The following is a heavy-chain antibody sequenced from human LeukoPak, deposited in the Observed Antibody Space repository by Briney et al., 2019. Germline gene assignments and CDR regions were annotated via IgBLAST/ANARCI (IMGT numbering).Heavy chain of an antibody. Sequence: PGGSLRLSCAASGFTFSSYALSWVRQAPGKGLEWVSAISESGGSTYYADYVKGRFTISRDNSKNTLYLQMNNLRTEDTAVYYCEKHWDYGANSGFDYWGQGTLVTVSS. D-gene: IGHD4-23*01. J-gene: IGHJ4*02. CDR2: ISESGGST. V-gene: IGHV3-23*01. CDR1: GFTFSSYA. CDR3: EKHWDYGANSGFDY.